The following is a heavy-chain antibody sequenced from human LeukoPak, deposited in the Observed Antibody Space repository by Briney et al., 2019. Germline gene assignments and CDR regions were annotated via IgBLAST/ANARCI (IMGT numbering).Heavy chain of an antibody. CDR3: ARVVLAEFGY. J-gene: IGHJ4*02. CDR2: ISADNGNT. Sequence: ASVKVSCKASGYTFATYSIIWVRQAPGQGLEWMGYISADNGNTNYAQKFQGRVTMTTDTSTSTLYMELRSLRSDDTAVYYCARVVLAEFGYWGQGTLVTVSS. V-gene: IGHV1-18*04. D-gene: IGHD6-13*01. CDR1: GYTFATYS.